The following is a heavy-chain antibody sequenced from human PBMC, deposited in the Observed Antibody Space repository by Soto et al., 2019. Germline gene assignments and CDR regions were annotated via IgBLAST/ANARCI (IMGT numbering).Heavy chain of an antibody. D-gene: IGHD3-3*01. CDR1: GFTFSSYA. Sequence: GGSLRLSCAASGFTFSSYAMHWVRQAPGKGLEWVAVISYDGSNKYYADSVKGRFTISRDNSKNTLYLQMNSLRAEDTAVYYCARDWVTICNTSCYYYYGMDVWGQGTTVTVSS. CDR3: ARDWVTICNTSCYYYYGMDV. V-gene: IGHV3-30-3*01. CDR2: ISYDGSNK. J-gene: IGHJ6*02.